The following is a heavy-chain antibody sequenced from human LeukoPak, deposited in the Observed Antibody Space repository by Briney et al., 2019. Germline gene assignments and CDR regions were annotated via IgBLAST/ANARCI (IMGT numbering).Heavy chain of an antibody. J-gene: IGHJ4*02. CDR2: IYPGDSDT. CDR3: ARTYYDILTGYYSLGY. Sequence: HGESLKISCKGSGYSFTSYWIGWVRQMPGKGLEWMGIIYPGDSDTRYSPPFQGQVTISADKSISTAYLQWSSLKASDTAMYYCARTYYDILTGYYSLGYWGQGTLVTVSS. D-gene: IGHD3-9*01. V-gene: IGHV5-51*01. CDR1: GYSFTSYW.